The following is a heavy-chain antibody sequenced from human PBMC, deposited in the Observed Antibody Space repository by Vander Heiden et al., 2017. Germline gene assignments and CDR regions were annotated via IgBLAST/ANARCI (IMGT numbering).Heavy chain of an antibody. Sequence: ESGGGLVQPGGSLRLSCVASGFTFSSYAMNWVRQAPGKGLEWVSGISGSSDGTYYADSVKVRFTISRDNSKNTMYLQMNSLRAEDTAVYYCANRAVAGTGRAFDYWGQGTLVTVSS. CDR3: ANRAVAGTGRAFDY. CDR2: ISGSSDGT. J-gene: IGHJ4*02. CDR1: GFTFSSYA. D-gene: IGHD6-19*01. V-gene: IGHV3-23*01.